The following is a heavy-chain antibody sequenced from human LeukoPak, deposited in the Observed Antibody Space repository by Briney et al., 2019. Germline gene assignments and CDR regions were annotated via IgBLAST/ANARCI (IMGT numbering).Heavy chain of an antibody. Sequence: GGSLRLSCAASGFTFSSYEMNWVRQAPGKGLEWVSYISSSGSTMYYADSVKGRFTISRDNAKNSLYLQMNSLRAEDTAVYYCARGADVLLWFGESPWGYTYDYWGQGTLVTVSS. J-gene: IGHJ4*02. V-gene: IGHV3-48*03. CDR2: ISSSGSTM. CDR1: GFTFSSYE. CDR3: ARGADVLLWFGESPWGYTYDY. D-gene: IGHD3-10*01.